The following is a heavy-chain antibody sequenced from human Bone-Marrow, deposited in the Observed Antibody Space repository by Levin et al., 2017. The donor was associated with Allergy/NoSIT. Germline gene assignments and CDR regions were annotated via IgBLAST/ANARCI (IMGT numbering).Heavy chain of an antibody. CDR2: ISSSGSTI. V-gene: IGHV3-48*03. CDR1: GFTFSSYE. J-gene: IGHJ4*02. CDR3: ARESGSRSRYKHFDY. D-gene: IGHD1-26*01. Sequence: GGSLRLSCAASGFTFSSYEMNWVRQAPGKGLEWVSYISSSGSTIYYADSVKGRFTISRDNAKNSLYLQMNSLRAEDTAVYYCARESGSRSRYKHFDYWGQGTLVTVSS.